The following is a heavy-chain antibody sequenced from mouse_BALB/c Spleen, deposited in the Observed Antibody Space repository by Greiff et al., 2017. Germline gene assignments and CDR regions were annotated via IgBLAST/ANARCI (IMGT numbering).Heavy chain of an antibody. CDR1: GFSLTDYG. D-gene: IGHD1-1*01. J-gene: IGHJ4*01. Sequence: VKLVESGPGLVAPSQSLSITCTVSGFSLTDYGVSWIRQPPGKGLEWLGVIWGGGSTYYNSALKSRLSISKDNSKSQVFLKMNSLQTDDTAMYYCAKLQLLTGYAMDYWGQGTSVTVSS. CDR2: IWGGGST. V-gene: IGHV2-6-5*01. CDR3: AKLQLLTGYAMDY.